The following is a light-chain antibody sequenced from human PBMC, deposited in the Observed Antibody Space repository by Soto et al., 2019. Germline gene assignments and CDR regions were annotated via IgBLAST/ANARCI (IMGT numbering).Light chain of an antibody. Sequence: QSVLTQPASVSGSPGQSITISCTGTSSDIVSWYQQHPGKAPKLIIYEGSKRPAGGSNRFSGSTSGNTASLTISGLEAEDEADYYCCSYAGSSTLVFGGGTKVTVL. CDR2: EGS. CDR3: CSYAGSSTLV. CDR1: SSDI. J-gene: IGLJ2*01. V-gene: IGLV2-23*01.